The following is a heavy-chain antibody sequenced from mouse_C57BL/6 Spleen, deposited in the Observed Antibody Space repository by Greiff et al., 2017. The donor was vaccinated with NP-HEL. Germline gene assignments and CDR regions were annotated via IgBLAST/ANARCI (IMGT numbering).Heavy chain of an antibody. D-gene: IGHD2-1*01. CDR3: ARSSIYQDYDAMDD. CDR1: GFTFSDYG. Sequence: EVQLVESGGGLVKPGGSLKLSCAASGFTFSDYGMHWVRQAPEKGLEWVAYISSGSSTIYYADTVKGRFTISRDNAKNTLFLQMTRLRSEDTAMYYCARSSIYQDYDAMDDWGQGTSVTVSS. CDR2: ISSGSSTI. J-gene: IGHJ4*01. V-gene: IGHV5-17*01.